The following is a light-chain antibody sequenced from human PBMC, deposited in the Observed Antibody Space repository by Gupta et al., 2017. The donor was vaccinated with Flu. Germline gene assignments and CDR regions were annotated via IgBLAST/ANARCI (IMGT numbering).Light chain of an antibody. CDR2: EVS. CDR1: SSDIGGYDY. J-gene: IGLJ2*01. CDR3: SSYTNANNVVV. Sequence: QSALTQPASVSGSPGESIAISCTGTSSDIGGYDYVSWYQQHPGNAPKLMLFEVSRRPAGISDRFSGSRSGNTASLTISGLLAEDEAFYYCSSYTNANNVVVFGGGTKLTVL. V-gene: IGLV2-14*01.